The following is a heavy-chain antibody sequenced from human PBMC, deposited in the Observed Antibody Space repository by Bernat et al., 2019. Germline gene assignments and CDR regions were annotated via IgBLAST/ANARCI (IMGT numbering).Heavy chain of an antibody. CDR3: ASSPDEGSGSYPAFDI. J-gene: IGHJ3*02. V-gene: IGHV1-69*06. D-gene: IGHD3-10*01. Sequence: QVQLVQSGAEVKKPGSSVKVSCKASGGTFSSYAISWVRQAPGQGLEWMGGIIPIFGTANYAQKFQGRVTITADKSTSTAYMELSSLRSEDTAVYDCASSPDEGSGSYPAFDIWGQGTMVTVSS. CDR1: GGTFSSYA. CDR2: IIPIFGTA.